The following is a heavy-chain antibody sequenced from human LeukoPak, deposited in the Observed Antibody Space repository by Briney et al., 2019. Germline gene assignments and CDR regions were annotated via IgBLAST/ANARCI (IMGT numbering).Heavy chain of an antibody. J-gene: IGHJ5*02. CDR3: ARGRYYDSSGYYYDGANFDP. Sequence: ASVKVSCKACGYTFTSYDSNRVRQATGQGLEWMECMTPNSGNTGYAQKFQGRVTITRNTSISTAYMELSSLRSEDTAVYYCARGRYYDSSGYYYDGANFDPWGQGTLVTVSS. CDR2: MTPNSGNT. CDR1: GYTFTSYD. D-gene: IGHD3-22*01. V-gene: IGHV1-8*03.